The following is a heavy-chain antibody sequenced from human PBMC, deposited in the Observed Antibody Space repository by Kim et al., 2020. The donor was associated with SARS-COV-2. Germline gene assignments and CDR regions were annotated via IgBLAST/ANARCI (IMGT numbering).Heavy chain of an antibody. CDR2: INPIGAYT. Sequence: ASVKVSCKASGYTFTNYHMHWVRQAPGQGPEWMGMINPIGAYTTYAQKFQGRLTVTADTSTSTVYMDLRSLRSDDTALYFCARTLTTVAPFDYWGQGTLVTVSS. V-gene: IGHV1-46*01. CDR1: GYTFTNYH. D-gene: IGHD4-17*01. CDR3: ARTLTTVAPFDY. J-gene: IGHJ4*02.